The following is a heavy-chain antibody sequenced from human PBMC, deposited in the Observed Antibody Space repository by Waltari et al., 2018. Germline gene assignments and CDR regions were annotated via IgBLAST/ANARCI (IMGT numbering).Heavy chain of an antibody. Sequence: EVQLVESGGGLVQPGGSLRLSCAASGFTFSSYALSWVRQAPGKGLEWVSAISGSGGSTYYADSVKGRFTISRDNSKNTLYLQMNSLRAEDTAVYYCAKDRVMGIVVVIAGDYWGQGTLVTVSS. CDR1: GFTFSSYA. CDR3: AKDRVMGIVVVIAGDY. D-gene: IGHD2-21*01. V-gene: IGHV3-23*04. J-gene: IGHJ4*02. CDR2: ISGSGGST.